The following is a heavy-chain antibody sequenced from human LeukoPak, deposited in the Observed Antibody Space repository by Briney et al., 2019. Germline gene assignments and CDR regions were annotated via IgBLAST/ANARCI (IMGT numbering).Heavy chain of an antibody. CDR1: GVSISRYF. Sequence: SETLSLTCTVSGVSISRYFWSWIRQPPGKGLEWIGYVYSSGSTNYNPSLKSRVTISVDTSKNQFSLNLSSVTAADTAVYYCARVSGGYYGSDWGQGNLVTVSS. D-gene: IGHD3-10*01. J-gene: IGHJ4*02. CDR3: ARVSGGYYGSD. CDR2: VYSSGST. V-gene: IGHV4-59*01.